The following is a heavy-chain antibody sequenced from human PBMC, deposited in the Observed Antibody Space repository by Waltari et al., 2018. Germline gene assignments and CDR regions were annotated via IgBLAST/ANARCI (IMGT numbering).Heavy chain of an antibody. J-gene: IGHJ4*02. Sequence: QVQLVQSGAEVKKPGASVKVSCKVSGYTLTELSMHWVRQAPGKGLEWMGGFEPEDGETIYAQKCQGRVTMTEDTSTDTAYMELSSLRSEDTAVYYCATGPAGSGSYRTYYFDYWRQGTLVTVSS. D-gene: IGHD3-10*01. CDR2: FEPEDGET. CDR3: ATGPAGSGSYRTYYFDY. CDR1: GYTLTELS. V-gene: IGHV1-24*01.